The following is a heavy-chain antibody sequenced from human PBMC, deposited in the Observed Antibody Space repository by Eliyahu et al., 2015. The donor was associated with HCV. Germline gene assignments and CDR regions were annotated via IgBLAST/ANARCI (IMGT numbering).Heavy chain of an antibody. CDR1: GFTFSSYA. V-gene: IGHV3-23*01. CDR3: AKDDCTNGVCYIDY. D-gene: IGHD2-8*01. Sequence: EVQLLESGGGLVQPGGSLRLSCAASGFTFSSYAMSWVRQAPGKGLGWVSVISGSGGSTYYADSVKGRFTISRDNSKNTLYLQMSSLRAEDTAVYYCAKDDCTNGVCYIDYWGQGTLVTVSS. J-gene: IGHJ4*02. CDR2: ISGSGGST.